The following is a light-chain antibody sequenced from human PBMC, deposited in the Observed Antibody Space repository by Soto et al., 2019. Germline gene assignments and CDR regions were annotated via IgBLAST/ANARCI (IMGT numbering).Light chain of an antibody. V-gene: IGLV2-14*01. CDR3: SSYTSSSTVV. Sequence: QSALTQPASVSGSPGQSITISCTGTSSDVGGYNYVSWYQQHPGKAPKLMIYEVSNRPSGVSNRFSGSKSGNTASLTISGLQAEEGGDYYCSSYTSSSTVVFGGGTKLTVL. J-gene: IGLJ2*01. CDR1: SSDVGGYNY. CDR2: EVS.